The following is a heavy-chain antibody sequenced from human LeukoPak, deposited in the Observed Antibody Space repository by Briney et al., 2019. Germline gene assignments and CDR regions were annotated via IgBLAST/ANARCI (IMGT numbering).Heavy chain of an antibody. D-gene: IGHD2-2*01. Sequence: ASVKVSCKASGGTFSSYAISWVRQAPGQGLDWMGGIIPIFGTANYAQKFQGRVTITADKSTSTAYMELSSLRSEDTAVYYCARAPRYCSSTSCSLTLDPWGQGTLVTVSS. CDR3: ARAPRYCSSTSCSLTLDP. CDR1: GGTFSSYA. J-gene: IGHJ5*02. CDR2: IIPIFGTA. V-gene: IGHV1-69*06.